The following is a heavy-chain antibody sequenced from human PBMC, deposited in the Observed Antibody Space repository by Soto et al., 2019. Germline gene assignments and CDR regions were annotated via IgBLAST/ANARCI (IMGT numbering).Heavy chain of an antibody. CDR1: GFTFTSSA. CDR2: IVVGSGNT. J-gene: IGHJ5*02. CDR3: AAGYSLYSYGYWENWFDP. Sequence: GASVKVSCKASGFTFTSSAVQWVRQARGQRLEWIGWIVVGSGNTNYAQKFQERVTITRDMSTSTAYMELSSLRSEDTAVYYCAAGYSLYSYGYWENWFDPWGQGTLVTVSS. V-gene: IGHV1-58*01. D-gene: IGHD5-18*01.